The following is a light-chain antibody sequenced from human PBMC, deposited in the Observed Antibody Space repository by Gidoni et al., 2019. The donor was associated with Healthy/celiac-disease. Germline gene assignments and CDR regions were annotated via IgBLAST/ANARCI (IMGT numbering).Light chain of an antibody. Sequence: QSVLTQPASVSGSPGQSITISCTGTSSDVGGYNYVSWYQHPPGKAPNFIIYDVSERPSGVSNRFSGSKSGNTAALTISGLQAENEADYYCSSYTSSSTLVFGGGTKLTVL. V-gene: IGLV2-14*03. CDR2: DVS. CDR1: SSDVGGYNY. CDR3: SSYTSSSTLV. J-gene: IGLJ2*01.